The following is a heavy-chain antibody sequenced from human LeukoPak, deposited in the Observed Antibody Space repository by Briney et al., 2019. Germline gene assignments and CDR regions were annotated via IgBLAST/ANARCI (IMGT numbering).Heavy chain of an antibody. CDR3: ARDRRPARYNGMDV. D-gene: IGHD6-6*01. V-gene: IGHV3-30-3*01. CDR2: ISYDGSNK. Sequence: GGSLRLSCAASGFTFSSYAMHWVRQAPGKGLEWVAVISYDGSNKYYADSVKGRFTISRDNSKNTLYLQMNSLRAEDTAMYYCARDRRPARYNGMDVWGQGTTVTVSS. J-gene: IGHJ6*02. CDR1: GFTFSSYA.